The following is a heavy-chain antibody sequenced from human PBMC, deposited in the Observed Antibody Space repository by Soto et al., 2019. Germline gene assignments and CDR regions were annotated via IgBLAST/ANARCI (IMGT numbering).Heavy chain of an antibody. J-gene: IGHJ4*02. D-gene: IGHD5-12*01. Sequence: SETLSLTCTVSGGSISSYYWGWIRQPPGKGLEWIGSIYYSGSTYYNPSLKTRVTISVDKSKSQFSLKLNSVTAADTAVYFCARLEGLATISYYFDFWGPGAMVTVSS. CDR3: ARLEGLATISYYFDF. CDR2: IYYSGST. CDR1: GGSISSYY. V-gene: IGHV4-39*01.